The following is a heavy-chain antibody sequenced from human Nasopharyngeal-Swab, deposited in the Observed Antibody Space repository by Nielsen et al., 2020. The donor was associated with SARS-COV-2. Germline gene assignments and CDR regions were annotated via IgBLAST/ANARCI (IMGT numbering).Heavy chain of an antibody. CDR3: ARDIAVAGLFDY. D-gene: IGHD6-19*01. J-gene: IGHJ4*02. Sequence: WVRQAPGQGLEWMGWISAYNGNTNYAQKLQSRVTMTTDTSTSTAYMELRSLRSDDTAVYYCARDIAVAGLFDYWGQGTLVTVSS. CDR2: ISAYNGNT. V-gene: IGHV1-18*01.